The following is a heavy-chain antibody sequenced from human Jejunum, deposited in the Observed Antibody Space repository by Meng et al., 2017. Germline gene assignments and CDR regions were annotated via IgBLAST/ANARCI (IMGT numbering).Heavy chain of an antibody. CDR2: FSYSVGNT. CDR3: VKGYGMDV. CDR1: GFTFSNYA. J-gene: IGHJ6*02. Sequence: GESLKISCAASGFTFSNYAMGWVRQAPGKGLEWASGFSYSVGNTLYAESVKGRFTISRDNSKNTLYLQMNSLRVEDTAVYYCVKGYGMDVWGQGTTVTVSS. V-gene: IGHV3-23*01.